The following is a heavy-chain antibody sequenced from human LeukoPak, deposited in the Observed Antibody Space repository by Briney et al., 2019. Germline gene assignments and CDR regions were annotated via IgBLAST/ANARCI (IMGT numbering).Heavy chain of an antibody. CDR1: GFTFSSYE. CDR2: ISSSGSTI. D-gene: IGHD6-19*01. CDR3: ARVVSSGWYGVGYYYYYYMDV. V-gene: IGHV3-48*03. Sequence: GGSLRLSCAASGFTFSSYEMNWVRQAPGKGLEWVSYISSSGSTIYYADSVKGRFTISRDNAKDSLYLQMNSLRAEDTAVYYCARVVSSGWYGVGYYYYYYMDVWGKGTTVTVSS. J-gene: IGHJ6*03.